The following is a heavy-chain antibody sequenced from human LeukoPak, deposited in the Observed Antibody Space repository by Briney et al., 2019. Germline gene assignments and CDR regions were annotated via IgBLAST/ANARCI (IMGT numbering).Heavy chain of an antibody. Sequence: PGGSLRLSCAASGFAFSYYYMSWIRQAPGKGLEWVSYISNTTTYTNYADSVKGRFTISRDNAKNSLYLQMNSLRAEDTAVYYCARVGGYSGHGEDAFDIWGQGTMVTVSS. D-gene: IGHD5-12*01. V-gene: IGHV3-11*06. CDR2: ISNTTTYT. CDR3: ARVGGYSGHGEDAFDI. CDR1: GFAFSYYY. J-gene: IGHJ3*02.